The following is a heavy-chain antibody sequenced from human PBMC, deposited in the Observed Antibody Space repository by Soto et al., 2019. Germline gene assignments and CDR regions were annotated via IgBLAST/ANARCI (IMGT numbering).Heavy chain of an antibody. J-gene: IGHJ4*02. D-gene: IGHD2-2*01. Sequence: QMQLVQSGPEVKKPGTSVKVSCKASGFTFTSSAMQWVRQARGQRLEWIGWIVVGSGNTNYAQKFQERVTITRDMSTSTANMELSSLRSEDTAVYYCAASSKGYCSSTSCYEVYFDYWGQGTLVTVSS. CDR2: IVVGSGNT. CDR3: AASSKGYCSSTSCYEVYFDY. V-gene: IGHV1-58*02. CDR1: GFTFTSSA.